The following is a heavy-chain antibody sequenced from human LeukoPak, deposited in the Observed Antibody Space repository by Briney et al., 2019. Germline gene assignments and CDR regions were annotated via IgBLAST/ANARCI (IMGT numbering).Heavy chain of an antibody. CDR3: AGAYYDILTGYYQDAFDI. V-gene: IGHV4-34*01. CDR2: INHSGST. CDR1: GGSFSGYY. J-gene: IGHJ3*02. D-gene: IGHD3-9*01. Sequence: SETLSLTCAVYGGSFSGYYWSWIRQPPGKGLEWIGEINHSGSTNYNPSLKSRVTISVDTSKNQFSLKLSSVTAADTAVYYCAGAYYDILTGYYQDAFDIWGQGTMVTVSS.